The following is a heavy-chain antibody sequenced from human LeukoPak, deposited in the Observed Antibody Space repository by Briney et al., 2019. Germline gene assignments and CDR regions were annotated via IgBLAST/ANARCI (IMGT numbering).Heavy chain of an antibody. CDR2: IKQDGSEK. V-gene: IGHV3-7*03. D-gene: IGHD1-1*01. Sequence: RGSLRLSCAASEFTFSNYWMTWVRQAPGKGLEWVAHIKQDGSEKNYADSVKGRFIISRDNSENSLYLQMNSLRAEDTALYYCAKDKHQPLEGAFDIWGQGTMVTVSS. CDR1: EFTFSNYW. CDR3: AKDKHQPLEGAFDI. J-gene: IGHJ3*02.